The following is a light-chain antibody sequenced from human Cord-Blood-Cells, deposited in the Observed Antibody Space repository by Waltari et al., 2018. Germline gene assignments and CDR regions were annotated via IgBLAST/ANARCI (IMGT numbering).Light chain of an antibody. CDR1: SSDVGGYNY. CDR2: DVS. V-gene: IGLV2-11*01. J-gene: IGLJ3*02. Sequence: QSALTQPRSVSGSPGQSVTISCTGTSSDVGGYNYVSWYQQHPGKAPKLMIYDVSKRPSGVPDRFSGSTSGNTASLTISGLQAEDEAEYYCCSYAGSYTPMVFGGGTKLTIL. CDR3: CSYAGSYTPMV.